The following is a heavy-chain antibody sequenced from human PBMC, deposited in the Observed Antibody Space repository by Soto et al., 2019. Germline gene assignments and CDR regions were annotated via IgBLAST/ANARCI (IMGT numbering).Heavy chain of an antibody. Sequence: VQLAESGGGVVQPGRSLRLSCAASGFTFSHYGIHWVRQAPGKGLEWLAVISYDGSNKHYADSVKGRFTVSRDNSKNTLYLQMNSLRAEDTAVYFCARYSGKYQGPIDYWGQGTLVTVSS. V-gene: IGHV3-30*03. CDR1: GFTFSHYG. CDR3: ARYSGKYQGPIDY. CDR2: ISYDGSNK. J-gene: IGHJ4*02. D-gene: IGHD1-26*01.